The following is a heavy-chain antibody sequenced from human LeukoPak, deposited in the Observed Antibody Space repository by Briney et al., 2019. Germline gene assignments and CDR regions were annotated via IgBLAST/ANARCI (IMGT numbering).Heavy chain of an antibody. CDR3: ARVQLGGSWFFDL. J-gene: IGHJ2*01. CDR2: IDTSSSAR. D-gene: IGHD5-12*01. CDR1: GFTFSTFK. V-gene: IGHV3-48*02. Sequence: GGSLRLSCAASGFTFSTFKMNWVRQAPGKGLEWVAYIDTSSSARYYGDSVKGRFTISRDNAKNSLYLQMNSLRDEDTAAYYCARVQLGGSWFFDLWGRGTLVTVSS.